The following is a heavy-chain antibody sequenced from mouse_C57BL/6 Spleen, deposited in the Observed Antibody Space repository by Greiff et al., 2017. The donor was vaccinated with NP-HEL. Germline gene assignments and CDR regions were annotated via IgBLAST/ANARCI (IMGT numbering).Heavy chain of an antibody. CDR1: GYTFTSYW. D-gene: IGHD2-1*01. CDR2: IDPSDSYT. Sequence: VQLQQPGAELVMPGASVKLSCKASGYTFTSYWMHWVKQRPGQGLEWIGEIDPSDSYTNYNQKFKGKSTLTVDKSSSTAYMQLSSLTSEDSAVYYCARAVGNPSWFAFWGQGTLVTVSA. J-gene: IGHJ3*01. CDR3: ARAVGNPSWFAF. V-gene: IGHV1-69*01.